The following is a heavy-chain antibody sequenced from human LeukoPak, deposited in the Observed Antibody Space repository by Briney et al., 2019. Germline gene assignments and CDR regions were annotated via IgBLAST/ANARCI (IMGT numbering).Heavy chain of an antibody. Sequence: GESLKISCKGSGYSFTSYWIGWVRQMPGKGLEWMGIIYPGDCDTRYSPSFQGQVAISADKSISTAYLQWSSLKASDTAMYYCARQGHWYYYDSSGYYENDAFDIWGQGTMVIVSS. J-gene: IGHJ3*02. CDR3: ARQGHWYYYDSSGYYENDAFDI. CDR2: IYPGDCDT. D-gene: IGHD3-22*01. V-gene: IGHV5-51*01. CDR1: GYSFTSYW.